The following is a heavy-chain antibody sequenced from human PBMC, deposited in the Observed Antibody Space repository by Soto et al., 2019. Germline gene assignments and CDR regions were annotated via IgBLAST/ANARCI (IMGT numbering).Heavy chain of an antibody. CDR3: AAHIVVVTATLNYFDY. CDR1: GFTFSSYA. CDR2: ISGSGGST. D-gene: IGHD2-21*02. V-gene: IGHV3-23*01. Sequence: EVQLLESGGGLVQPGVSLRLSCAASGFTFSSYAMSWVRQAPGKGLEWVSAISGSGGSTYYADSVKGRFTISRDNSKNTLYLQMNSLRAEDTAVYYCAAHIVVVTATLNYFDYWGQGTLVTVSS. J-gene: IGHJ4*02.